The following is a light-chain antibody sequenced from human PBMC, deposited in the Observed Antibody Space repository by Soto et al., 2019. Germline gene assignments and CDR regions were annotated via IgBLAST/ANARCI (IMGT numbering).Light chain of an antibody. CDR3: QTWGTGYRV. J-gene: IGLJ3*02. CDR1: SGHSSYA. Sequence: QSVLTQSPSASASLGASVKLTCTLSSGHSSYAIAWHQQQPEKGPRYLMKVNSDGSHSTGDGSPDRFSGSSSGAERYLTISSLQSEDEADYYGQTWGTGYRVFGGGTKLTV. CDR2: VNSDGSH. V-gene: IGLV4-69*01.